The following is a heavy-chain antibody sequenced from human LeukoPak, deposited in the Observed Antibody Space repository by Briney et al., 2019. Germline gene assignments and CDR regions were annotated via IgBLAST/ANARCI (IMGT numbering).Heavy chain of an antibody. D-gene: IGHD6-13*01. CDR2: ISYDGSNK. CDR1: GFTFSSYA. J-gene: IGHJ4*02. CDR3: AEEGSSGTFDY. Sequence: GGSLRLSCAASGFTFSSYAMHWVRQAPGKGLEWVAVISYDGSNKYYADSVKGRFTISRDNSKNTLCLQMNSLRAEDTAVYYCAEEGSSGTFDYWGQGTLVTVSS. V-gene: IGHV3-30*04.